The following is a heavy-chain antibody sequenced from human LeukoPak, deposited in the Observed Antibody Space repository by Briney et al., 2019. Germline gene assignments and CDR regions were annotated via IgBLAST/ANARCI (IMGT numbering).Heavy chain of an antibody. CDR1: GGTFSSYA. J-gene: IGHJ5*02. CDR3: AREYGSGGPNWFDP. V-gene: IGHV1-69*13. D-gene: IGHD3-10*01. Sequence: GASVKVSCKASGGTFSSYAISWVRQAPGQGLEWMGGIIPIFGTANYAQKFQGRVTITADESTSTAYMELSSLRSEDTAVYYCAREYGSGGPNWFDPWGQGTLVTVSS. CDR2: IIPIFGTA.